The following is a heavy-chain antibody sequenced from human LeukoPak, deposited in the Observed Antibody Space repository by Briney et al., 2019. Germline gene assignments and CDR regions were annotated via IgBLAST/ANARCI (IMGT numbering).Heavy chain of an antibody. J-gene: IGHJ4*02. Sequence: ASVKVSCKTSGFTFSSFGIIWMRQAPGLGLEWMGWISGYNGKTDYAQKFQDRITVTTDTSTSTVYMELRSLRSDDTAVYYCARRSTRFSFWDYWGQGTLVTVSS. CDR1: GFTFSSFG. V-gene: IGHV1-18*01. CDR2: ISGYNGKT. D-gene: IGHD2-2*01. CDR3: ARRSTRFSFWDY.